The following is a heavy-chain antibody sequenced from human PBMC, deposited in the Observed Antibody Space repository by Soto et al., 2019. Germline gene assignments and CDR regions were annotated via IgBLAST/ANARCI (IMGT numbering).Heavy chain of an antibody. CDR3: ARGRNYYGMDV. CDR2: INPNSGCT. J-gene: IGHJ6*02. CDR1: GYTFTGYY. Sequence: GASVKVSCKASGYTFTGYYTHWVRQAPGQGLEWMGWINPNSGCTNYAQKFQGRVTMTRDTSISTAYMELSRLRSDDTAVYYCARGRNYYGMDVWGQGTTVTVSS. V-gene: IGHV1-2*02.